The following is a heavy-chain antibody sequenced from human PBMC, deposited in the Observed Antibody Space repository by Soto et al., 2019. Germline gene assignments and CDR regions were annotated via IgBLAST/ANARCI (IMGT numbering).Heavy chain of an antibody. J-gene: IGHJ4*02. CDR3: ARGGVSTRTFDY. Sequence: PGESLKISCKGSGYNFAGYWIAWVRQMPGKGLELMGIIYPSDSDTRYRPSFQGQVTISADKSISSAYLQWSSLRASDTAMYYCARGGVSTRTFDYWGQGTSLTVS. CDR1: GYNFAGYW. V-gene: IGHV5-51*01. D-gene: IGHD3-3*01. CDR2: IYPSDSDT.